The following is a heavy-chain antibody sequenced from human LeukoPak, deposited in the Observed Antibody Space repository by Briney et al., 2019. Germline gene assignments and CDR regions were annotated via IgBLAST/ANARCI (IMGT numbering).Heavy chain of an antibody. CDR1: GYTFTGYY. D-gene: IGHD1-26*01. CDR3: ARDFVEGATRWFDP. Sequence: ASVKVSCKASGYTFTGYYMHWVRQAPGQGLEWMGWINPNSGGTSYAQKFQGRVTMTRDTSISTAYMELSRLRSDDTAVYYCARDFVEGATRWFDPWGQGTLVTVSS. V-gene: IGHV1-2*02. CDR2: INPNSGGT. J-gene: IGHJ5*02.